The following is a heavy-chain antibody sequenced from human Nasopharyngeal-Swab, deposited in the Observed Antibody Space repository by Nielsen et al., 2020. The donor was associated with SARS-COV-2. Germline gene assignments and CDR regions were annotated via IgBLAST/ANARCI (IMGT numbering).Heavy chain of an antibody. CDR3: AREVGDAFDV. V-gene: IGHV7-4-1*02. CDR1: GYSFSNYA. Sequence: AAVKVSCKTAGYSFSNYAINWVRQAPGQGCEGRGWIDTNTGIPTYVQGFTGRFVFSLDTAVSTAFLQINSLKSEDTGLYYCAREVGDAFDVWGQGTMVTVSS. CDR2: IDTNTGIP. J-gene: IGHJ3*01.